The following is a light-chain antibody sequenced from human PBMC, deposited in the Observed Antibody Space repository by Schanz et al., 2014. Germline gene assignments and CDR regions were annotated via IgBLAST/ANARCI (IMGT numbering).Light chain of an antibody. V-gene: IGKV1-27*01. CDR3: HEYYSAPYT. CDR1: QGIENY. Sequence: DIQMTQSPSSLSASVGDRVIITCRASQGIENYLAWYQQKPRKAPKVLIHAASTLQSGVPSRFSGSGSGTDVTLTISSLQPEDVASYYCHEYYSAPYTFGPGTKVDLK. J-gene: IGKJ3*01. CDR2: AAS.